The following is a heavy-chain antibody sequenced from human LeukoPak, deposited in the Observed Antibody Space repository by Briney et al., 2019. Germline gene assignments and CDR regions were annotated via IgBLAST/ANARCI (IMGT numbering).Heavy chain of an antibody. CDR1: GYTFTSYG. CDR3: ARSYYYDSSGYYYGFDY. D-gene: IGHD3-22*01. V-gene: IGHV1-18*01. J-gene: IGHJ4*02. Sequence: GASVKVSCKASGYTFTSYGISWVRQAPGQGLEWMVWISAYNGNTNYAQKLQGRVTMTTDTSTSTAYMELRSLRSDDTAVYYCARSYYYDSSGYYYGFDYWGQGTLVTVSS. CDR2: ISAYNGNT.